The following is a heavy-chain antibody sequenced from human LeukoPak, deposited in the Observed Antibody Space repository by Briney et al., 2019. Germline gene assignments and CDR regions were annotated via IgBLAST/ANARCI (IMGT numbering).Heavy chain of an antibody. CDR3: ARDGGDWFDP. CDR2: IYYSGST. CDR1: GGSISSYY. V-gene: IGHV4-59*01. D-gene: IGHD2-21*01. Sequence: PSETLSLTCTVSGGSISSYYWNWIRQPPGKGLEWIGNIYYSGSTNYNPSLKRRVTISVDTSRNQFSLKLSSVTAADTAVYYCARDGGDWFDPWAREPWSPSPQ. J-gene: IGHJ5*02.